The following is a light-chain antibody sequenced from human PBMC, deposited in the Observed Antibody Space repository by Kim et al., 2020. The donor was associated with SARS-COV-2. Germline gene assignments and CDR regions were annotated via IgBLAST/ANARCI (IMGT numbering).Light chain of an antibody. V-gene: IGKV1-17*03. J-gene: IGKJ4*01. CDR1: QDISNY. CDR3: LQHSSYPLT. CDR2: AAS. Sequence: ASVGDRVTMTCRASQDISNYLAWFQQKPGKVPERLISAASSLQSGVPSRFSGSGSGTEFTLTINSLQPEDFATYYCLQHSSYPLTFGGGTKVDIK.